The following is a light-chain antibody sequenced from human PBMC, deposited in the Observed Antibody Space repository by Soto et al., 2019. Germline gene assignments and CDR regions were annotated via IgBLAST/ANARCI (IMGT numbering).Light chain of an antibody. CDR1: MRDVGAYNL. CDR2: EVR. CDR3: QSYDSRLSAYV. Sequence: QSALTQPASVSGSPGQSITISCAGTMRDVGAYNLVSWYQQHPGRAPQLIIYEVRNRPSGISFRFSGSKSGNTASLTISGLQAEDEADYYCQSYDSRLSAYVFGTGTKLTVL. J-gene: IGLJ1*01. V-gene: IGLV2-14*01.